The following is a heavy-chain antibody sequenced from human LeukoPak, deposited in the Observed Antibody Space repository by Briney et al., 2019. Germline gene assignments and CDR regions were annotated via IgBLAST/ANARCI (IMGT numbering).Heavy chain of an antibody. Sequence: SETLSLTCAVYIDSFTNYYWNWIRQTPGKGLEWIGEVNDSGGTNINPSLRSRVILSVDTSKNQFSLKLISVTAADTAVYYCARGQGATVPQVGKNWFXPWXQGTRXIVSS. CDR3: ARGQGATVPQVGKNWFXP. CDR1: IDSFTNYY. V-gene: IGHV4-34*01. D-gene: IGHD1-26*01. J-gene: IGHJ5*02. CDR2: VNDSGGT.